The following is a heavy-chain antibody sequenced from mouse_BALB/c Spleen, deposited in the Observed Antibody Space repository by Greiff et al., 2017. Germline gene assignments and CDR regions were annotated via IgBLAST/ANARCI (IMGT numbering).Heavy chain of an antibody. CDR2: IDPANGNT. D-gene: IGHD2-3*01. Sequence: EVQLQQSGAELVKPGASVKLSCTASGFNIKDTYMHWVKQRPEQGLEWIGRIDPANGNTKYDPKFQGKATITADTSSNTAYLQLSGLTSEDTAVYYCARAVYDGYYFDYWGQGTTLTVSS. CDR1: GFNIKDTY. J-gene: IGHJ2*01. CDR3: ARAVYDGYYFDY. V-gene: IGHV14-3*02.